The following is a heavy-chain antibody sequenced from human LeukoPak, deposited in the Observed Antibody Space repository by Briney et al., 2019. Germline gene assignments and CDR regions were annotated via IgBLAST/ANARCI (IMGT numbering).Heavy chain of an antibody. Sequence: LRASVKVSCKASGYTFTGYYMHWVRQAPGQRLEWMGWINPNSGGTNYAQKFQGRVTMTRDTSISTAYMELSRLRSDDTAVYCCARELRFLEWLFYYSHWGQGTLVTVSS. CDR2: INPNSGGT. J-gene: IGHJ4*02. CDR1: GYTFTGYY. CDR3: ARELRFLEWLFYYSH. D-gene: IGHD3-3*01. V-gene: IGHV1-2*02.